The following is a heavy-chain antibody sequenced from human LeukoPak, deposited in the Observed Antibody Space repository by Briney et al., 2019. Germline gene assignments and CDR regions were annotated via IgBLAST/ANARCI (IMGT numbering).Heavy chain of an antibody. V-gene: IGHV1-8*02. Sequence: GASVKVSCKASGYTFTGYYMHWVRQAPGQGLEWLGWMNPNNGRTGYAQTFQGRVTMTRDTSISTAYMELRSLRSEDTAVYYCARNLAMTGDFDNWGQGTLVTVSS. CDR2: MNPNNGRT. D-gene: IGHD2-2*01. CDR3: ARNLAMTGDFDN. CDR1: GYTFTGYY. J-gene: IGHJ4*02.